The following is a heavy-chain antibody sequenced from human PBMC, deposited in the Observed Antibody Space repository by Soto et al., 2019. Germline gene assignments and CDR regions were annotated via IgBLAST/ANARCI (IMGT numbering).Heavy chain of an antibody. CDR3: ARSLSTSSWYAGS. CDR1: GYSISSGYY. Sequence: PSETLSLTCVVSGYSISSGYYWGWIRQPPGKGLEWIGSIYHSGTTYYNPSLKSRVTISLDTSRNQFSLKLTSVTAADTAVYYCARSLSTSSWYAGSWGQGTLVTVSS. D-gene: IGHD6-13*01. CDR2: IYHSGTT. J-gene: IGHJ5*02. V-gene: IGHV4-38-2*01.